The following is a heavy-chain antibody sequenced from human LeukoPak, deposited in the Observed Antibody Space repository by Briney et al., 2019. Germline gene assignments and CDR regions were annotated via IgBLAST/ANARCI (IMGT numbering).Heavy chain of an antibody. D-gene: IGHD2-15*01. Sequence: SETLSLTCAVSGVFISSYYWNWMRQSPGKGLEWIGFSHYSGAALYNPSLNSRVTISVDTSKNQFSLKLDSVSAAGTAVYYCARWGEGGGYVVRAFDVWGPGTMVTVSS. CDR3: ARWGEGGGYVVRAFDV. J-gene: IGHJ3*01. CDR1: GVFISSYY. V-gene: IGHV4-59*01. CDR2: SHYSGAA.